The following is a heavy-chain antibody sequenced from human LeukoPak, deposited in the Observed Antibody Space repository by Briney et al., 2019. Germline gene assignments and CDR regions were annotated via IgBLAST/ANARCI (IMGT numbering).Heavy chain of an antibody. Sequence: GGSLRLSCAASGFTFSSYSMNWVRQAPGKGLEWVSYISSSSSTIHYADSVKGRFTISRDNAKNTLYLQMGSLRAEDMAVYYCARDRGTWNDDGFDYWGQGTLVTVSS. CDR3: ARDRGTWNDDGFDY. CDR1: GFTFSSYS. D-gene: IGHD1-1*01. CDR2: ISSSSSTI. V-gene: IGHV3-48*01. J-gene: IGHJ4*02.